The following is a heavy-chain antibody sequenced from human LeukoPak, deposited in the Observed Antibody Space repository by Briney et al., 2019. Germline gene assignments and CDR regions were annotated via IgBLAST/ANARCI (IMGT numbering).Heavy chain of an antibody. D-gene: IGHD2-21*01. CDR2: ISSSGTPI. J-gene: IGHJ4*02. CDR3: AKEKTACGGDCYDC. Sequence: PGGCLRLSWAASGFTFSSNEMNWVRQARGKGLGLVSYISSSGTPIHYAECVKGRFTISRDNAKNSLFLQMNSLRVEDTAVYYCAKEKTACGGDCYDCWGQGTLVTVSS. CDR1: GFTFSSNE. V-gene: IGHV3-48*03.